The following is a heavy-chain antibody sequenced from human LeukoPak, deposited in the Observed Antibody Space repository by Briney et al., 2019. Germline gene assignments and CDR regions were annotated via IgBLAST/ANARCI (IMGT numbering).Heavy chain of an antibody. CDR1: GVSISTYN. J-gene: IGHJ5*02. Sequence: SETLSLTCTVSGVSISTYNWSWIRQPPGKGLEWVGYISDSGSTKYNPSLKSRVTISLDTSKNQFSLKLNSVTAADTAEYYCARGRYCSGTSCGFDPWGQGTLVTVSS. CDR3: ARGRYCSGTSCGFDP. D-gene: IGHD2-2*01. V-gene: IGHV4-59*01. CDR2: ISDSGST.